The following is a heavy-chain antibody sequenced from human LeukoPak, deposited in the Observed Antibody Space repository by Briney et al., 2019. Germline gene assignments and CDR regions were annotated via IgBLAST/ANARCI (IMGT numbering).Heavy chain of an antibody. V-gene: IGHV1-18*01. Sequence: ASVKVSCKASGYTFTSYGISWVRQAPGQGLEWMGWISAYNGNTNYAQKLQGRVTMTTDTSTSTAYTELRSLRSDDTAVYYCARDWGVGARFDYWGQGTLVTVSS. CDR1: GYTFTSYG. CDR3: ARDWGVGARFDY. D-gene: IGHD1-26*01. J-gene: IGHJ4*02. CDR2: ISAYNGNT.